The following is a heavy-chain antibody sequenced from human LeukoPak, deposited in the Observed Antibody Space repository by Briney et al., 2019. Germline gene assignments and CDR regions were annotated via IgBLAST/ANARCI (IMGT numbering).Heavy chain of an antibody. Sequence: NPSETLSLTCTVSGDSISSSYWSWIRQPPGKGLEWIGYIYYSGSSNYNPSLKSRVTISVDTSKNLFSLKLSSVTAADTAIYYCARTSSYYYYAMDVWGQGTTVTVSS. CDR2: IYYSGSS. D-gene: IGHD2-2*01. V-gene: IGHV4-59*01. J-gene: IGHJ6*02. CDR1: GDSISSSY. CDR3: ARTSSYYYYAMDV.